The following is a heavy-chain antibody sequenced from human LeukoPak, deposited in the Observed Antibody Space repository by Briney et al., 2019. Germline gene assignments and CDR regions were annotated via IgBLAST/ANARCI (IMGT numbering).Heavy chain of an antibody. CDR3: ARESHVTREDY. V-gene: IGHV1-18*01. D-gene: IGHD3-10*01. CDR2: ISANDGNT. CDR1: GYTFTSYG. J-gene: IGHJ4*02. Sequence: ASVKVSCKASGYTFTSYGISWLRQAPGQGLEWMGWISANDGNTDYPQKLQGRVTMTTDTSTSTAYMELRSLRSDDTAVYYCARESHVTREDYWGQGTLVTVSS.